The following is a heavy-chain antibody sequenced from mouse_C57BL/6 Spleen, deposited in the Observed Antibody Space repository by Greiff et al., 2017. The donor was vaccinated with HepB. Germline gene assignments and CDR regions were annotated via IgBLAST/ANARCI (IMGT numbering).Heavy chain of an antibody. Sequence: EVKLVESGGGLVKPGGSLKLSCAASGFTFSDYGMHWVRQAPEKGLEWVAYISSGSSTIYYADTVKGRFTISRDNAKNTLFLQMTSLRSEDTAMYYCARQANYYYGSSLDYWGQGTTLTVSS. CDR1: GFTFSDYG. J-gene: IGHJ2*01. D-gene: IGHD1-1*01. CDR3: ARQANYYYGSSLDY. V-gene: IGHV5-17*01. CDR2: ISSGSSTI.